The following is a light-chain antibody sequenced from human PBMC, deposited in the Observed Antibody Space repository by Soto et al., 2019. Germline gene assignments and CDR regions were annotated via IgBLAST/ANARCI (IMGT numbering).Light chain of an antibody. CDR1: QDFSSY. Sequence: DIQLTQSPSFLSASIGDRVTITCRASQDFSSYLAWYQQKPGKAPKPLIYAASTLQSGVPSRFSGSGSGTDFTLTISCLQSEDFATYYCQQYYSYPTFGQGTKV. J-gene: IGKJ1*01. V-gene: IGKV1-9*01. CDR2: AAS. CDR3: QQYYSYPT.